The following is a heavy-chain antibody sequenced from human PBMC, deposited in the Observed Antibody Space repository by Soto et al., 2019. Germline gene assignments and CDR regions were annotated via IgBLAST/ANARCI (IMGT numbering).Heavy chain of an antibody. V-gene: IGHV5-51*01. CDR1: GYSFTSYW. J-gene: IGHJ4*02. CDR3: ARQEGGKYCSGGSCSPSY. CDR2: IYPGDSDT. Sequence: GESLKISCKGSGYSFTSYWIGWVRQMPGKGLEWMGIIYPGDSDTRYSPSFQGQVTISADKSISTAYLQWSSLKASDTAMYYCARQEGGKYCSGGSCSPSYWGQGTLVTVSS. D-gene: IGHD2-15*01.